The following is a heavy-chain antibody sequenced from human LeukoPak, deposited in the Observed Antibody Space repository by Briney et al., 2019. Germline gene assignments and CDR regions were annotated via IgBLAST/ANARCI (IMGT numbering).Heavy chain of an antibody. CDR3: ARLVSSSSWRPVLGRFDP. CDR1: GGSISSSSYY. V-gene: IGHV4-39*01. D-gene: IGHD6-13*01. Sequence: PSETLSLTCTVSGGSISSSSYYWGWIRQPPGKGLEWIGSIYYSGSTYYNPSLKSRVTISVDTSKNQFSLKLSSVTAADTAVYYCARLVSSSSWRPVLGRFDPWGQGTLVTVSS. J-gene: IGHJ5*02. CDR2: IYYSGST.